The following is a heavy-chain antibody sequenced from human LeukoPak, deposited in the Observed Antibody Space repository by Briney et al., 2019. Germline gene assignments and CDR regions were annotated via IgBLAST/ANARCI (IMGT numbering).Heavy chain of an antibody. V-gene: IGHV4-4*07. D-gene: IGHD1-26*01. CDR2: IYSSGST. Sequence: PSETLSLTCTVSGGSIFSYYWSWIRQPAGKGLDWIGRIYSSGSTNYNPSLKSRVTMSVDTSKNQFSLNLSSVTAADTAVYYCARANWEVLRHAFDIWGQGTMVTVS. CDR1: GGSIFSYY. CDR3: ARANWEVLRHAFDI. J-gene: IGHJ3*02.